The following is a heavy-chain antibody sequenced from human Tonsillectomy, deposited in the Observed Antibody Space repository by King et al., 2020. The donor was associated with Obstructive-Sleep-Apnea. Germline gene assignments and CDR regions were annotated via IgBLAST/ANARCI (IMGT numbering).Heavy chain of an antibody. CDR3: ARGDDIPY. Sequence: QLVQSGAEVKKPGASVKVSCKASGYSFTGYYIYWVRQAPGQGLEWMGWTDPHSGGTNYAQKFQGRVRMTRDTSISTAYMELSRLRSDDTAVYYCARGDDIPYWGQGTLVTVSS. V-gene: IGHV1-2*02. J-gene: IGHJ4*02. CDR1: GYSFTGYY. D-gene: IGHD3-9*01. CDR2: TDPHSGGT.